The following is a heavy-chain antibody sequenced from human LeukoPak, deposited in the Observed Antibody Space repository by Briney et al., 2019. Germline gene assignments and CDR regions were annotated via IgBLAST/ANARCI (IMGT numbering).Heavy chain of an antibody. CDR2: IGTAGDT. D-gene: IGHD3-3*01. CDR3: ARDLRSVDYYGMDV. V-gene: IGHV3-13*01. J-gene: IGHJ6*02. CDR1: GFTFSSYD. Sequence: PGGSLRLSCAASGFTFSSYDMHWVRQATGKGLEWVSAIGTAGDTYYPGSVKGRFTISRENAKNSLYLQMNSLRAGDTAVYYCARDLRSVDYYGMDVWGQGTTATVSS.